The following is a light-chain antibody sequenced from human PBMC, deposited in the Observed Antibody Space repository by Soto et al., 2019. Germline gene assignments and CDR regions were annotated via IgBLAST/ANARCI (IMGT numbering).Light chain of an antibody. CDR2: GAS. Sequence: ELVLTQSPGTLSLSPGGRATLSCRASQSVSSNLAWYQQKPGQAPRLLIYGASTRATGIPARFSGSGSGTEFTLTISSLQSEDFAVYYCQQYNNWLTWTFGQGTKVDIK. CDR1: QSVSSN. V-gene: IGKV3-15*01. J-gene: IGKJ1*01. CDR3: QQYNNWLTWT.